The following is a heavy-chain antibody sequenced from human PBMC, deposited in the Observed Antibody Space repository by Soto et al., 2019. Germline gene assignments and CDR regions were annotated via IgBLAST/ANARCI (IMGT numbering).Heavy chain of an antibody. D-gene: IGHD6-13*01. Sequence: GGSLRLSCAASGFTFGGSAMHWVRQASGKGLEWVGHIRSKTNSYATAYAESVKGRFTISRDDSMNTAYLQMNSLRAEDTAVYYCAKEQQQLSYYYGMDVWGQGTTVT. V-gene: IGHV3-73*01. CDR3: AKEQQQLSYYYGMDV. CDR1: GFTFGGSA. CDR2: IRSKTNSYAT. J-gene: IGHJ6*02.